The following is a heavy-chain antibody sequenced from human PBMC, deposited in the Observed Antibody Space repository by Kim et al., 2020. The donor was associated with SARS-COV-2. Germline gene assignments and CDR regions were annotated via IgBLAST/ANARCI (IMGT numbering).Heavy chain of an antibody. CDR1: GYTFTSYY. CDR3: ARVRFPYTAGKVSWFDP. J-gene: IGHJ5*02. Sequence: ASVKVSCKASGYTFTSYYMHWVRQAPGQGLEWMGIINPSGGSTSYAQKFQGRVTMTRDTSTSTVYMELSSLRSEDTAVYYCARVRFPYTAGKVSWFDPWGQGTLVTVSS. CDR2: INPSGGST. D-gene: IGHD6-19*01. V-gene: IGHV1-46*01.